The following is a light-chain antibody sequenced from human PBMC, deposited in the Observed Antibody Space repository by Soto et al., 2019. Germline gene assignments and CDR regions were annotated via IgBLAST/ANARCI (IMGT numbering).Light chain of an antibody. CDR3: HQYNNWPRT. CDR2: AAS. CDR1: QSVSDR. Sequence: EIVMTQSQDTLSGSPGERATLSCRASQSVSDRVVWYQQKSGQAPSLLIYAASTRATGIPARFSGSGSGTEFTLTISSLQSEDFAVYFCHQYNNWPRTFGQGTRPEIK. J-gene: IGKJ5*01. V-gene: IGKV3-15*01.